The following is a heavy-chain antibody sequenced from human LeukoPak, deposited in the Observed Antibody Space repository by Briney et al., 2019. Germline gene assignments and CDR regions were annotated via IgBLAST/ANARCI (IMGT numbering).Heavy chain of an antibody. V-gene: IGHV3-23*01. J-gene: IGHJ4*02. CDR1: GFTFSIYA. Sequence: PGGSLRLSCAASGFTFSIYAMAWVRQAPGKGLEWVSAISGSGGSTYYADSVKGRFTISRDNSKNTLYLQMNSLRAEDTAVYYCYIPYYDTSAYKGYWGQGTLVTVSS. CDR3: YIPYYDTSAYKGY. CDR2: ISGSGGST. D-gene: IGHD3-22*01.